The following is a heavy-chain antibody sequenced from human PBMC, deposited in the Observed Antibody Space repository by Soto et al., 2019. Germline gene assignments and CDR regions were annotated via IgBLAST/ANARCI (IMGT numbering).Heavy chain of an antibody. CDR1: GYTFTSYA. CDR3: ARGTRVSKADY. Sequence: ASVKVSCKASGYTFTSYAMHWVRQAPGQRLEWMGWINAGNGNTKYSQKFQGRVTMTRNTSISTAYMELSSLRSEDTAVYYCARGTRVSKADYWGQGTLVTVSS. J-gene: IGHJ4*02. CDR2: INAGNGNT. V-gene: IGHV1-3*01. D-gene: IGHD6-6*01.